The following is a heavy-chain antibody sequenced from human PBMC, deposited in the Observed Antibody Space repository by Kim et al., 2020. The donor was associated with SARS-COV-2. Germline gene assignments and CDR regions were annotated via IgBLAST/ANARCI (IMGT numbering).Heavy chain of an antibody. D-gene: IGHD3-22*01. J-gene: IGHJ6*02. V-gene: IGHV3-53*04. CDR1: GFTVSSNY. Sequence: GGSLRLSCAASGFTVSSNYMSWVRQAPGKGLELVSVIYSGGSTYYADSVKGRFTISRHNSKNTLYLQMNSLRAEDTAVYYCARDLGLGVIDYDSSGNYGMDVWGQGTTVTVSS. CDR3: ARDLGLGVIDYDSSGNYGMDV. CDR2: IYSGGST.